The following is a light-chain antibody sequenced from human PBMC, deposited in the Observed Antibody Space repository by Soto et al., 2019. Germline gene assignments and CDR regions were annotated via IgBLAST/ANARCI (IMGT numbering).Light chain of an antibody. V-gene: IGKV3-15*01. CDR3: QQYNTWPRT. CDR1: QGVSSN. CDR2: GAS. J-gene: IGKJ1*01. Sequence: ETVMTQSPATLSVSPGEGATLSCRASQGVSSNLAWYQQKPGQAPRLLIYGASTRATGIPARFSGSGSVTEFALTLSSLQSAEFEFYYCQQYNTWPRTFGHGTKVEIK.